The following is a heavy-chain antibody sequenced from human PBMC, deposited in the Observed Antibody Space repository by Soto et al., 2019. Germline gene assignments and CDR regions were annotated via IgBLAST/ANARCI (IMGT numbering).Heavy chain of an antibody. J-gene: IGHJ4*02. V-gene: IGHV1-8*01. D-gene: IGHD1-1*01. CDR3: ARRAETNGWNGFGADKYYFDF. Sequence: ASVEVSCKASGYTFTSYDIYWVRQATGQVLEWMGWMNPNTGNSGYAQKFQGRVTMTSDSSINTVHMELSSLRFEDMAVYYCARRAETNGWNGFGADKYYFDFWGQGTLVTV. CDR2: MNPNTGNS. CDR1: GYTFTSYD.